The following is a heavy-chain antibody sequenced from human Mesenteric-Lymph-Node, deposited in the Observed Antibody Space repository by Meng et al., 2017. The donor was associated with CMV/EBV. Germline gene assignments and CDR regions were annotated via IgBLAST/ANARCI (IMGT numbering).Heavy chain of an antibody. CDR1: GASIGSSANG. J-gene: IGHJ5*02. V-gene: IGHV4-4*02. D-gene: IGHD1-1*01. CDR3: ARLLEGTFDP. Sequence: LTGFGSGASIGSSANGWSWVRQPPGKGLGWIGEICHTGNTHYNPSLKSRVTMSIDKSKNQFSLKLSSVTAADTAVFYCARLLEGTFDPWGQGTLVTVSS. CDR2: ICHTGNT.